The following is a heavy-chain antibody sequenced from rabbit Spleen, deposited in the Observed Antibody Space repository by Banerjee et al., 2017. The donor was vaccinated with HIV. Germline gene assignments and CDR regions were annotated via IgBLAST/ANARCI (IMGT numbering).Heavy chain of an antibody. CDR2: INASTGKP. V-gene: IGHV1S45*01. CDR1: GFSFGDKDV. J-gene: IGHJ4*01. Sequence: LEESGGGLVQPEGSLTLTCKASGFSFGDKDVMCWVRQAPGKGLEWIACINASTGKPVYATWAKGRFTISRTSSTTVTLRMTSLTAADRATYFCARDLVGVIGWNFYLWGQGTLVTVS. D-gene: IGHD1-1*01. CDR3: ARDLVGVIGWNFYL.